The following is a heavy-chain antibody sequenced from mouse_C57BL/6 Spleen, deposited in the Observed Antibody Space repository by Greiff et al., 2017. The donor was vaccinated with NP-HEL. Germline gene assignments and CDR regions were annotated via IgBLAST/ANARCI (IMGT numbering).Heavy chain of an antibody. V-gene: IGHV1-59*01. CDR1: GYTFTSYW. D-gene: IGHD2-4*01. CDR2: IDPSDSYT. CDR3: ARGGNYDYDTDFDY. Sequence: QVQLQQPGAELVRPGTSVKLSCKASGYTFTSYWMHWVKQRPGQGLEWIGVIDPSDSYTNYNQKFKGKATLTVDTSASTAYMQLSSLTSEDSAVYYCARGGNYDYDTDFDYWGQGTTLTVSS. J-gene: IGHJ2*01.